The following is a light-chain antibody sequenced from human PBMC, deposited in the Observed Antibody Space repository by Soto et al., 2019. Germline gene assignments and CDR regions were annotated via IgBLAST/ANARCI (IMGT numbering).Light chain of an antibody. CDR1: QSVARNS. CDR3: QQYATSSLT. J-gene: IGKJ4*01. CDR2: GAS. Sequence: ENVLTQSPGRLSLSVGERATLSCRASQSVARNSIAWYQQPVGQPPRLLIYGASGRATGVPDKFSGSGSGTIFTLAIERGEAGDSAVYHCQQYATSSLTFGGGTTLEIK. V-gene: IGKV3-20*01.